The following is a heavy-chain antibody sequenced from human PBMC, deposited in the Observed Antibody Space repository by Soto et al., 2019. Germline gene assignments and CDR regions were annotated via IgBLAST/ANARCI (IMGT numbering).Heavy chain of an antibody. J-gene: IGHJ6*02. V-gene: IGHV1-69*06. D-gene: IGHD2-15*01. CDR2: IIPIFGTA. CDR1: GGTFSSYA. Sequence: ASVKVSCKASGGTFSSYAISWVRQAPGQGLEWMGGIIPIFGTANYAQKFQGRVTITADKSTSTAYMELSSLRSEDTAVYYCARGGYCSGGSRYYCYYYGMDVWGQGTTVTVSS. CDR3: ARGGYCSGGSRYYCYYYGMDV.